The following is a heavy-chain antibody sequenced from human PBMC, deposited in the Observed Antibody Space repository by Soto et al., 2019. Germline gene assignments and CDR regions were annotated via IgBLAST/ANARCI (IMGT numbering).Heavy chain of an antibody. CDR3: ARESCSSSSCSTRDGMDA. J-gene: IGHJ6*02. Sequence: EVQLVESGGGLVQPGGSLRLSCVASGFTFTGYEMNWVRQAPGKGLEWVSYISSSGNSKYYTDSVKGRFTISRDNAKNSLYLQMNSLRAEDTAIYYCARESCSSSSCSTRDGMDAWGQGSTVTVSS. D-gene: IGHD2-2*01. CDR2: ISSSGNSK. V-gene: IGHV3-48*03. CDR1: GFTFTGYE.